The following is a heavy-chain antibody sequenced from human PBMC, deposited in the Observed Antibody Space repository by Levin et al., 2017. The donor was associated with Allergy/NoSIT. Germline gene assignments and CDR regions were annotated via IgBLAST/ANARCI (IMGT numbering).Heavy chain of an antibody. V-gene: IGHV3-64D*06. D-gene: IGHD4-17*01. CDR3: VKSSCDYGGPCGDL. CDR2: ISSNGGST. CDR1: GFTFSSYA. Sequence: GESLKISCSASGFTFSSYAMHWVRQAPGKGLEYVSAISSNGGSTYYADSVKGRFTISRDNSKNTLYLQMSSLRAEDTAVYYCVKSSCDYGGPCGDLWGRGTLVTVSS. J-gene: IGHJ2*01.